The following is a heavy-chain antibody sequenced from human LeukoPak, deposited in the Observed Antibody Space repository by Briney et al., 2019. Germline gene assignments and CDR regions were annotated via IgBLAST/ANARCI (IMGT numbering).Heavy chain of an antibody. CDR3: ARLLDYDSSGDPDTFDV. CDR2: IYYTGRT. J-gene: IGHJ3*01. D-gene: IGHD3-22*01. CDR1: GGSISSHY. V-gene: IGHV4-59*11. Sequence: SGTLSLTCTVSGGSISSHYWTWIWQPPGKGLEWIGFIYYTGRTRYNPSLQSRVMILADTSKNDFSLKIASVTAADTAVYYCARLLDYDSSGDPDTFDVWGQGIMVTASS.